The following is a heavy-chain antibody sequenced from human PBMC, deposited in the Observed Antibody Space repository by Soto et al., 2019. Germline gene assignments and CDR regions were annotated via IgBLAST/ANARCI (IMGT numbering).Heavy chain of an antibody. J-gene: IGHJ4*02. D-gene: IGHD2-21*01. CDR3: ARELRLEIATISVFDY. V-gene: IGHV4-4*02. Sequence: SRVTISVDKSKNQFSLTLTSVTAADTAVYYCARELRLEIATISVFDYWGQGTLVTVSS.